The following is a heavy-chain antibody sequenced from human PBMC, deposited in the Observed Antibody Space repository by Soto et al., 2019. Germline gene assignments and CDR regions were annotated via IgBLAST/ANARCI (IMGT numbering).Heavy chain of an antibody. CDR2: IYYTGSA. J-gene: IGHJ6*02. D-gene: IGHD3-22*01. Sequence: SETLSLTCTVSGGSISSGDYYWSWIRQHPGKGLEWIGYIYYTGSAYYNPSLKSRVTISVDTSKNQFSLKLSSVTVADTAIYYCAREGYSSGYYYYYGMDVWGQGTTVTVSS. V-gene: IGHV4-31*03. CDR1: GGSISSGDYY. CDR3: AREGYSSGYYYYYGMDV.